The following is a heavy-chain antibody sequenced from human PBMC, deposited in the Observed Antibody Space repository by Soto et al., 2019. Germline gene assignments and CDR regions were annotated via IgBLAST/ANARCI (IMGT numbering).Heavy chain of an antibody. V-gene: IGHV4-39*01. D-gene: IGHD5-12*01. CDR2: FYYSGST. CDR3: ARISVASRYMDV. J-gene: IGHJ6*03. CDR1: GGSISSSSYY. Sequence: PSDTLSLTCTVSGGSISSSSYYWGWIRQSPGKGLEWIGSFYYSGSTYYSPSLRSRVTISGDTSRKQISLRLSSVTAADTAVYYCARISVASRYMDVWGKGTTVNVSS.